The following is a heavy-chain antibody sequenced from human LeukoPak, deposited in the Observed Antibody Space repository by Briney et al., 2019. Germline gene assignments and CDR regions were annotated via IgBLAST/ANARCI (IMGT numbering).Heavy chain of an antibody. D-gene: IGHD5-12*01. Sequence: PGGSLRLSCVGPGFTISNYWMHWVRQAPGTGLVWVSRIHPDGSITTYADSVKGRFTISRDNAKNTLYLQVNSLRAEDTAVYYCAPQQTYSPYNWFDPWGQGTLVTVSS. V-gene: IGHV3-74*03. CDR3: APQQTYSPYNWFDP. CDR2: IHPDGSIT. CDR1: GFTISNYW. J-gene: IGHJ5*02.